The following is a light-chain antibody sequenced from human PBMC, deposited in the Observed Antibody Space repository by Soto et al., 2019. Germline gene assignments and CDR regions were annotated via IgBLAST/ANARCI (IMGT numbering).Light chain of an antibody. CDR3: QQSYSTPIT. CDR2: AAS. V-gene: IGKV1-39*01. J-gene: IGKJ5*01. CDR1: RDVGSD. Sequence: QMTQSPSSLSASVGEKIIITCRASRDVGSDVSWYQQKPGQAPKLLIYAASSLQSGVPSRFSGSASGTDFTLTISSLQPEDFATYYCQQSYSTPITCGQGTRREIK.